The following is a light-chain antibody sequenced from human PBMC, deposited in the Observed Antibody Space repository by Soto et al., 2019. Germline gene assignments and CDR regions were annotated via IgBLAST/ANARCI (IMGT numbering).Light chain of an antibody. CDR3: SSYTSSSTYV. J-gene: IGLJ1*01. CDR1: SSDVGSYNR. CDR2: EVS. Sequence: SALTQPPSVSGSPGQSVTISCTGTSSDVGSYNRVSWYQQPPGTAPKLMIYEVSNRPSGVPDRFSGSKSGNTASLTISGRQAEDEADYYCSSYTSSSTYVFGTGTKLT. V-gene: IGLV2-18*02.